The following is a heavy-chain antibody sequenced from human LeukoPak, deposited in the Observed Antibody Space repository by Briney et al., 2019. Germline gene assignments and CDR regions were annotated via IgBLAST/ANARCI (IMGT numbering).Heavy chain of an antibody. V-gene: IGHV1-3*01. CDR1: GYTSINYY. D-gene: IGHD3-22*01. Sequence: ASVKVSCKASGYTSINYYVHWVRQAPGQGLEWMGWINAGNGNTKYSQKFQGRVTITRDTSASTAYMELSSLRSEDTAVYYCARSPIDFDYYDREDVWGQGTTVTVSS. CDR2: INAGNGNT. J-gene: IGHJ6*02. CDR3: ARSPIDFDYYDREDV.